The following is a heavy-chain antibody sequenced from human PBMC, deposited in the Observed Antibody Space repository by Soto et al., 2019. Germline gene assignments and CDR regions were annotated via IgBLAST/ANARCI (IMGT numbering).Heavy chain of an antibody. D-gene: IGHD3-9*01. V-gene: IGHV4-34*01. CDR3: ARGGYDILTGYYTHWFDP. CDR2: INHSGST. Sequence: SDTLSLTCAVYGGSFSGYYWSRIRQPPGKGLEWIGEINHSGSTNYNPSLKSRVTISVDTSKNQFSLKLSSVTAADTAVYYCARGGYDILTGYYTHWFDPWGQGTLVTSPQ. J-gene: IGHJ5*02. CDR1: GGSFSGYY.